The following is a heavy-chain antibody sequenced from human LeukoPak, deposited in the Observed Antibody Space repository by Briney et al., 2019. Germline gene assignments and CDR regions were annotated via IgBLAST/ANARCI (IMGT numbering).Heavy chain of an antibody. CDR1: GFTVSSNY. D-gene: IGHD3-10*01. V-gene: IGHV3-66*01. CDR2: IYSGGST. Sequence: GGSLRLSCAASGFTVSSNYMSWVRQAPGKGLEWVSVIYSGGSTYYADSVKGRFTISRDNSKNTLYLQMNSLRAEDTAVYCCARVKDSGPDDYWGQGTLVTVSS. J-gene: IGHJ4*02. CDR3: ARVKDSGPDDY.